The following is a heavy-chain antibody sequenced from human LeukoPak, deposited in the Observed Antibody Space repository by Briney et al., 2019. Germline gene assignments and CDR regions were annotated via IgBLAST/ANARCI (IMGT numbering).Heavy chain of an antibody. D-gene: IGHD2-21*01. CDR3: TTYSRGYFGY. CDR2: VQDTVSGGTI. CDR1: GLIFPNTW. V-gene: IGHV3-15*01. Sequence: PGGSLTLSCTASGLIFPNTWLSWVRQAPGKGLEWVGRVQDTVSGGTIDYAAPVKGRFTISREDSENTLFLQMNSLETEDTAVYYCTTYSRGYFGYWGQGTLVTVSS. J-gene: IGHJ4*02.